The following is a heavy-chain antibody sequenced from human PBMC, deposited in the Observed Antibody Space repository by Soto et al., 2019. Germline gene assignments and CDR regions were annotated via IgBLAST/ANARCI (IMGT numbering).Heavy chain of an antibody. J-gene: IGHJ4*02. V-gene: IGHV3-30*18. Sequence: QVQLVESGGGVVQPGRSLRLSCAASGFTFSSYGMHWVRQAPGKGLEWVAVISYDGSNKYYADSVKGRFTISRDNSKNTLYLQINSLRAEDTAVYYCAKDRSYGYFDYWGQGTLVTVSS. CDR2: ISYDGSNK. CDR1: GFTFSSYG. CDR3: AKDRSYGYFDY. D-gene: IGHD5-18*01.